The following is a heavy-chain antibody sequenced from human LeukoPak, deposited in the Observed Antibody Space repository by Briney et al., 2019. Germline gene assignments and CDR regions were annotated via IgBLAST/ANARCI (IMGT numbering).Heavy chain of an antibody. Sequence: PSETLSLTCTVSGGSISSSSYYWGWIRQPPGKGLEWIGSIYYSGSTYYNPSLKSRVTISVDTSKNQFSLKLSSVTAADTAVYYCARAGGLGFGPPFDPWGQGTLVTVSS. D-gene: IGHD3-10*01. J-gene: IGHJ5*02. CDR1: GGSISSSSYY. CDR3: ARAGGLGFGPPFDP. CDR2: IYYSGST. V-gene: IGHV4-39*07.